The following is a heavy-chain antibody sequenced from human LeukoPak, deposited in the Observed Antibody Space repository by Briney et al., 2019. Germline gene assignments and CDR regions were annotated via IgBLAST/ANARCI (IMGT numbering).Heavy chain of an antibody. CDR1: GFTFSGYA. J-gene: IGHJ4*02. CDR2: ISYDGSNE. CDR3: TRGGSYGSFDS. Sequence: PGRSLRLSCAASGFTFSGYAMHWVRQAPGKGLEWVAVISYDGSNEYYADSVKGRFTISRDNSKNTLYLQMNSLRAEDTAVYYCTRGGSYGSFDSWGQGTLVTVSS. V-gene: IGHV3-30-3*01. D-gene: IGHD3-10*01.